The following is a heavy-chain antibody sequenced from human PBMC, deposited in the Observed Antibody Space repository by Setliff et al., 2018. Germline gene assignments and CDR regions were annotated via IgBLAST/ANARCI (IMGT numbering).Heavy chain of an antibody. D-gene: IGHD5-18*01. Sequence: GGSLRLSCAASGFTFDDYAMHWVRQAPGKGLEWVSGISWNGGSLGYADSVKGRFTISRDNAKNSLYLQMNSLRPEDTALYYCATMDWIELSRYFKYWGQGSLVTVSS. V-gene: IGHV3-9*01. CDR3: ATMDWIELSRYFKY. J-gene: IGHJ4*02. CDR1: GFTFDDYA. CDR2: ISWNGGSL.